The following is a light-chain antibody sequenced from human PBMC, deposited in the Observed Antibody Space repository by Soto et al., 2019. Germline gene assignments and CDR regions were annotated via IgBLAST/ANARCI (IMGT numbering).Light chain of an antibody. V-gene: IGLV1-40*01. CDR2: ANN. J-gene: IGLJ3*02. CDR1: SSNIGAGYD. CDR3: QSYDSSLSGSV. Sequence: QSALTQPPSVSGAPGQRVTISCTGSSSNIGAGYDVHWYQQLPGTAPKLLIYANNNRPSGVPDRFSGSKSGTSASLAITGLQAEDECDYYCQSYDSSLSGSVFGGGTKVTVL.